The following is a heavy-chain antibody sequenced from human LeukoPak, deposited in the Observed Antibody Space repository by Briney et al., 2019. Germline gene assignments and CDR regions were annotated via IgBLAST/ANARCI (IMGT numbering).Heavy chain of an antibody. CDR1: GFTFSDYW. Sequence: GGSLRLSCAGSGFTFSDYWMHWVRQAPGKGLEWVANIKQDGSEKFYVDSVKGRFTISRDTAKNTLYLQMNSLRAEDTAVYYCAKDRRGSGYYTGAFDIWGQGTMVTVSS. D-gene: IGHD3-3*01. CDR2: IKQDGSEK. V-gene: IGHV3-7*03. J-gene: IGHJ3*02. CDR3: AKDRRGSGYYTGAFDI.